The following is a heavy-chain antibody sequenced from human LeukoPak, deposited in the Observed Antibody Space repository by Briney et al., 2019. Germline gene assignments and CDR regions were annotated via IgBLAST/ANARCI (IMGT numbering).Heavy chain of an antibody. D-gene: IGHD4-17*01. V-gene: IGHV7-4-1*02. CDR1: GYTFTSYA. J-gene: IGHJ6*02. Sequence: ASVKVSRKASGYTFTSYAMNWVRQAPGQGLEWMGWINTNTGNPTYAQGFTGRFVFSLDTSVSTAYLQISSLKAEDTAVYYCARESVTNYYYYGMDVWGQGTTVTVSS. CDR3: ARESVTNYYYYGMDV. CDR2: INTNTGNP.